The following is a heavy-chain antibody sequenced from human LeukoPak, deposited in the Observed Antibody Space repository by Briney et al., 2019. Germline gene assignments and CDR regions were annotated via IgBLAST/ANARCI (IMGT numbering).Heavy chain of an antibody. Sequence: PGRPLRLSCAASGFTFSSYGMHWVRQAPGKGLEWVAVISYDGSNKYYADSVKGRFTISRDNSKNTLYLQMNSLRAEDTAVYYCAKDQGDSSGYYLQNYFDYWGQGTLVTVSS. CDR2: ISYDGSNK. J-gene: IGHJ4*02. D-gene: IGHD3-22*01. CDR3: AKDQGDSSGYYLQNYFDY. CDR1: GFTFSSYG. V-gene: IGHV3-30*18.